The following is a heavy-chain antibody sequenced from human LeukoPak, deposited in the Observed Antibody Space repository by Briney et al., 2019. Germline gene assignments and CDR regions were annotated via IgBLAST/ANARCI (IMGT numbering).Heavy chain of an antibody. CDR2: INPNSGGT. CDR1: GYTFTSYG. V-gene: IGHV1-2*04. J-gene: IGHJ4*02. D-gene: IGHD1-26*01. CDR3: ARDGVQYSGSYPAGY. Sequence: ASVKVSCKASGYTFTSYGITWVRQAPGQGLEWMGWINPNSGGTNYAQKFQGWVTMTRDTSISTAYMELSRLRSDDTAVYYCARDGVQYSGSYPAGYWGQGTLVTVSS.